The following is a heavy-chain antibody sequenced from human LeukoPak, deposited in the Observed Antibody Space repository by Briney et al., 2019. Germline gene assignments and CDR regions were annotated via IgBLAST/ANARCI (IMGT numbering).Heavy chain of an antibody. CDR3: AKAPAPYYYYYGMNV. CDR1: GFTFSSYV. J-gene: IGHJ6*02. CDR2: ISDNGVTR. Sequence: GGSLRLSCAASGFTFSSYVMNWVRQAPGKGLEWVSSISDNGVTRYYADSVKGRFTISRDNSDNTVYLQMNSLRAEDTAIYYCAKAPAPYYYYYGMNVWGQGTAVTVSS. V-gene: IGHV3-23*01.